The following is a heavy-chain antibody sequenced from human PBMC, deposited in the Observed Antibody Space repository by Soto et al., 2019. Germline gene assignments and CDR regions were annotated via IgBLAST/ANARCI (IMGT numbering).Heavy chain of an antibody. D-gene: IGHD6-6*01. J-gene: IGHJ4*02. CDR2: IYPDDSDT. CDR3: ARRTYSTSSPFDY. CDR1: GYSFTSYW. V-gene: IGHV5-51*01. Sequence: PGESLKISCXGSGYSFTSYWIGWVRQMPGKGLEWMGIIYPDDSDTRYSPSFQVQVTISADKSITTAYLQWSSLKASDTAIYYCARRTYSTSSPFDYWGQGTLVTVSS.